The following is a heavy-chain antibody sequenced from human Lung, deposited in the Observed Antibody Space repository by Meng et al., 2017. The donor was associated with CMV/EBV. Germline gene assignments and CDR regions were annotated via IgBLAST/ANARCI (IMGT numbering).Heavy chain of an antibody. CDR3: TTDMAETITNVGGVITYFDH. Sequence: GESLKISCAASGFTFSSAWMSWVRQVPGKGLEWVGRIESYSDGGTTEYAAPVKGRFTISRDDSKKRLFLHMNSLKTEDTAVYYCTTDMAETITNVGGVITYFDHWGQGNXVXVSS. V-gene: IGHV3-15*04. CDR1: GFTFSSAW. CDR2: IESYSDGGTT. J-gene: IGHJ4*02. D-gene: IGHD3-3*01.